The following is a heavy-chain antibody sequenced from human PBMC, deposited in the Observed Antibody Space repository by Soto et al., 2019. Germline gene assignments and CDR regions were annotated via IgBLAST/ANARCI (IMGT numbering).Heavy chain of an antibody. CDR2: ISSTGTSM. Sequence: PGGSLRLSCAASGFTFSIYEMNWVRQAPGKGLEWVSYISSTGTSMDYADSVKGRFTISRDNAKNSLFLQLNSLRDEDTAVYYCARETHFIDYWGQGTLVSVSA. V-gene: IGHV3-48*03. J-gene: IGHJ4*02. CDR1: GFTFSIYE. CDR3: ARETHFIDY.